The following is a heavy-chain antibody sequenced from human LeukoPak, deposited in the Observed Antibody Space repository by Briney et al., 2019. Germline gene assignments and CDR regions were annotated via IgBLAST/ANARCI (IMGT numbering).Heavy chain of an antibody. D-gene: IGHD2-21*01. Sequence: SETLSLTCTVSGGSISSGGYYWSWTRQHPGKGLEWIGYIYFSENTYYNPSLKSRVTISVDTSKNQFSLKLSSVTAADTAVYYCARVSYGGNFFDYWGQGTLVTVSS. CDR3: ARVSYGGNFFDY. CDR1: GGSISSGGYY. CDR2: IYFSENT. V-gene: IGHV4-31*03. J-gene: IGHJ4*02.